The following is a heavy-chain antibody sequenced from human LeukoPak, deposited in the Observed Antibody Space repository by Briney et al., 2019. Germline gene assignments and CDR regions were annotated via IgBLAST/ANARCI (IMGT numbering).Heavy chain of an antibody. V-gene: IGHV3-23*01. CDR3: ARILDHYDFPNNWFDP. D-gene: IGHD3/OR15-3a*01. J-gene: IGHJ5*02. Sequence: GGSLRLSYAASGFTFSNYGMTWIRQAPGKGLEWVSAISSSGGITYYADSVKGRFTISRDNSKNTLYLEMNSLRGEDTAVYYCARILDHYDFPNNWFDPWGQGTLVTVSS. CDR2: ISSSGGIT. CDR1: GFTFSNYG.